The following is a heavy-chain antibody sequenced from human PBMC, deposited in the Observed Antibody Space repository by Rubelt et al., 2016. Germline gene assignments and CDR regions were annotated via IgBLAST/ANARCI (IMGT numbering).Heavy chain of an antibody. CDR1: GGTFSSYA. J-gene: IGHJ4*02. CDR3: ARDGLGPFDY. V-gene: IGHV1-69*09. CDR2: ILPILVFA. Sequence: QVQLVQSGAEVKKPGSSVKVSCKASGGTFSSYAISWVRQAPGQGLEWMGRILPILVFANSAPQFPGRVTVTADNSTRTAYMGLGSLGSEDTAVYYCARDGLGPFDYWGQGTLVTVSS. D-gene: IGHD3-10*01.